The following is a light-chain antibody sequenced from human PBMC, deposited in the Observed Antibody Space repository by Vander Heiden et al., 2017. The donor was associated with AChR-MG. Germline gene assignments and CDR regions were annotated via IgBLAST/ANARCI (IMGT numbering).Light chain of an antibody. V-gene: IGLV2-14*01. CDR1: SSDVGGYNY. CDR2: DVS. CDR3: SSYTSSSTLGV. Sequence: QSALTQPASVSGSPGQSLPILCTGTSSDVGGYNYVSWYQQHPGKAPKLMIYDVSKRPSGVSNRFAGSKSGNTASLTISGLQAEDEADYYCSSYTSSSTLGVFGGGTKLTVL. J-gene: IGLJ2*01.